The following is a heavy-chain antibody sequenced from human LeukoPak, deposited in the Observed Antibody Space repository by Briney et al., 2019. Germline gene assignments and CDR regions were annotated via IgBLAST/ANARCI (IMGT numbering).Heavy chain of an antibody. D-gene: IGHD3-22*01. Sequence: GESLKISCKGSGYSFTSYWIGWVRQMPGKGLEWMGIIYPGDSDTRYSPSFQGQVTISADKSISTAYLQWSSLKASDTAMYYCARHSSRGRYYDSSGYFDYWGQGTLVTVSS. J-gene: IGHJ4*02. CDR2: IYPGDSDT. V-gene: IGHV5-51*01. CDR1: GYSFTSYW. CDR3: ARHSSRGRYYDSSGYFDY.